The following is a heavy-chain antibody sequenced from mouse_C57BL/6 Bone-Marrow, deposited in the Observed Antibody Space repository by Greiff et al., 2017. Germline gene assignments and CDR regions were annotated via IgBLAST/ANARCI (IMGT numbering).Heavy chain of an antibody. CDR2: IYPGNSDT. Sequence: EVQLQQSGAELVRPGASVKMSCKTSGYTFTSYWMHWVKQRPGQGLEWIGAIYPGNSDTSYNQKFKGKAKLTAVTSASTAYMELSSLTNEDSAFYYCTRLYDDDVYWYFDVWGTGTTVTVSS. D-gene: IGHD2-4*01. V-gene: IGHV1-5*01. J-gene: IGHJ1*03. CDR3: TRLYDDDVYWYFDV. CDR1: GYTFTSYW.